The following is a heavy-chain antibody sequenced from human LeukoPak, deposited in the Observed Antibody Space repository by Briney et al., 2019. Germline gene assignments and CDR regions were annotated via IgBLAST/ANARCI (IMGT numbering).Heavy chain of an antibody. Sequence: SETLSLTCAVSGGSISSSNWWTWVRQPPGKGLEWIGEIYHSGSTNYNPSLKSRVTISVDTSKNQFSLKLSSVTAADTAVYYCARGQQLVIDYWGQGTLVSVSS. CDR3: ARGQQLVIDY. D-gene: IGHD6-13*01. V-gene: IGHV4-4*02. CDR2: IYHSGST. J-gene: IGHJ4*02. CDR1: GGSISSSNW.